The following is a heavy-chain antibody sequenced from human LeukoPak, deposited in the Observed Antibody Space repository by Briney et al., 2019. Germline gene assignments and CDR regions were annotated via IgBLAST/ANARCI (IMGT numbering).Heavy chain of an antibody. CDR2: INHSGST. CDR3: ARVGEGYSSSWFFDY. J-gene: IGHJ4*02. CDR1: GGSFSGYY. V-gene: IGHV4-34*01. D-gene: IGHD6-13*01. Sequence: SETLSLTCAVYGGSFSGYYWSWIRQPPGKGLEWIGEINHSGSTNYNPSLKSRVTISVDTSKNQFSLKLSSVTAADTAVYYCARVGEGYSSSWFFDYWGQGTLVTVSS.